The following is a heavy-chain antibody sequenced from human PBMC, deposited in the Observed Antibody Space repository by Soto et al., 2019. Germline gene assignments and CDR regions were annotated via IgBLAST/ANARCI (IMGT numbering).Heavy chain of an antibody. D-gene: IGHD4-17*01. Sequence: QLQLQESGSGLVKPSQTLSLTCAVSGGSISSGGYSWSWIRQPPGKGLEWIGYIYHSGSTYYNPSLKSRVTISVDRSKNQFSLKLSSVTAADTAVYYCARKHDYGEGNWFDPWGQGTLVTVSS. CDR1: GGSISSGGYS. CDR3: ARKHDYGEGNWFDP. J-gene: IGHJ5*02. V-gene: IGHV4-30-2*01. CDR2: IYHSGST.